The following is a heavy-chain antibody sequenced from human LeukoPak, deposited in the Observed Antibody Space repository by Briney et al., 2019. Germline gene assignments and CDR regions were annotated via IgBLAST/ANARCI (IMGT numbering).Heavy chain of an antibody. CDR3: AKAGAWWELLHFDY. CDR2: ISYDGSNK. Sequence: PGRSLRLSCAASGVTSSSYGMHWVRQAPGKGQDWVAVISYDGSNKYYADSVKGRFTISRDDSKNTLYLQMNSLRAEDTAVYYCAKAGAWWELLHFDYWGQGTLVTVSS. V-gene: IGHV3-30*18. J-gene: IGHJ4*02. CDR1: GVTSSSYG. D-gene: IGHD1-26*01.